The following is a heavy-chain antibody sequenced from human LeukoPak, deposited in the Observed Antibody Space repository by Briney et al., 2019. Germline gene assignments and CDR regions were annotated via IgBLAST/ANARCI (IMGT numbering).Heavy chain of an antibody. D-gene: IGHD3-10*01. CDR1: GGTFISYA. Sequence: SVKVSFKASGGTFISYAISWVRQAPGQGLEWMGGIIPIFGTANYAQKLQGRVTMTTDTSTSTAYMELRSLRSDDTAVYYCARDIATYYGSGSYYHYWGQGTLVTVSS. J-gene: IGHJ4*02. V-gene: IGHV1-69*05. CDR2: IIPIFGTA. CDR3: ARDIATYYGSGSYYHY.